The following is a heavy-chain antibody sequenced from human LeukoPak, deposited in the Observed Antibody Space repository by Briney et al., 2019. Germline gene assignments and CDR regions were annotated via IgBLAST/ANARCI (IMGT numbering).Heavy chain of an antibody. CDR2: ISGSGGST. V-gene: IGHV3-23*01. Sequence: GGSLRLSCAASGFTFSSYAMSWVRQAPGKGLEWVSAISGSGGSTYYADSVKGRFTISRDNSKNTLYLQMNSLRAEDTAVYYCARTRETMVTTTGMDVWGQGTTVTVSS. CDR1: GFTFSSYA. J-gene: IGHJ6*02. D-gene: IGHD4-17*01. CDR3: ARTRETMVTTTGMDV.